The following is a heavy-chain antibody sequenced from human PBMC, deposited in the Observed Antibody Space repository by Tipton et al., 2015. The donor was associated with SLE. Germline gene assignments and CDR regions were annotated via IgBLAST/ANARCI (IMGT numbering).Heavy chain of an antibody. Sequence: TLSLTCTVSGGSISSTGYYWGWIRQPPGRGLEWIGTIYYSGGTNYNPSLKSRVTISADTAKNQFFLSLGSVTAADTAIYYCATLSGRVTAILAGDPFDFWGQGTLVTVAS. D-gene: IGHD7-27*01. J-gene: IGHJ4*02. CDR1: GGSISSTGYY. CDR3: ATLSGRVTAILAGDPFDF. V-gene: IGHV4-39*01. CDR2: IYYSGGT.